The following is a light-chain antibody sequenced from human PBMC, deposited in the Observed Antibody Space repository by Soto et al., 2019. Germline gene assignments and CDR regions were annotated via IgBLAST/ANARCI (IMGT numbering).Light chain of an antibody. CDR3: QYYRSSVT. V-gene: IGKV3-15*01. Sequence: EIVMTQSPAIRSVSPGERATLSCRANQSISSNLVWYQQKPGQAPMLLIYGAATSATGIPARFSGSVSGTDFTLTINRPKSEYFAVYYCQYYRSSVTFRGGSTVEIK. J-gene: IGKJ4*02. CDR2: GAA. CDR1: QSISSN.